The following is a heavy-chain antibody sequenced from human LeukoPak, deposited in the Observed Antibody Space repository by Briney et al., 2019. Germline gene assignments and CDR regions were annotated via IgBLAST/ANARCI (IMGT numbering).Heavy chain of an antibody. CDR3: AREEPHYDSSGYHEYFQH. D-gene: IGHD3-22*01. J-gene: IGHJ1*01. V-gene: IGHV4-4*07. Sequence: SETLSLTCTLSCGSIRNYYCNWIGQPVGKARDWPRRIYTSGSTNYNPSLKSRVPMSADTSSNQFSQKLSCVTAADTAVYYGAREEPHYDSSGYHEYFQHWGQGTLVNVSS. CDR2: IYTSGST. CDR1: CGSIRNYY.